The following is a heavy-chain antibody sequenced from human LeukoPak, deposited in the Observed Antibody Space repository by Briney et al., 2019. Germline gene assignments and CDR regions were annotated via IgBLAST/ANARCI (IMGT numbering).Heavy chain of an antibody. V-gene: IGHV1-69*01. Sequence: AVKVSCKASGGTFSSYAISWVRQAPGQGLEWMGGIIPISGTANYAQKFQGRVTITADESTSTAYMELSSLRSEDTAVYYCARRDGYGYFDYWGQGTLVTVSS. D-gene: IGHD5-18*01. CDR3: ARRDGYGYFDY. CDR1: GGTFSSYA. J-gene: IGHJ4*02. CDR2: IIPISGTA.